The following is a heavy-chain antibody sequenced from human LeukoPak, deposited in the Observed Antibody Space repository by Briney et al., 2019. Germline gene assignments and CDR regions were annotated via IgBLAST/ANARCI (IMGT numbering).Heavy chain of an antibody. J-gene: IGHJ4*02. CDR3: AREASGYDFEY. V-gene: IGHV3-30*03. CDR2: IAHDGSIK. Sequence: PGRSLRLSCAASGFTFSNFGMHWVRQAPGKGLGWVAVIAHDGSIKYYADSVKGRFTVSRDNSYNTLYLQMDSLRAEDTAVYYCAREASGYDFEYWGRGTLVTVSS. CDR1: GFTFSNFG. D-gene: IGHD5-12*01.